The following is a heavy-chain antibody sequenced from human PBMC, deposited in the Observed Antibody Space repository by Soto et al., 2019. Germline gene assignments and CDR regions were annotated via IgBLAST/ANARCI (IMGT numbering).Heavy chain of an antibody. V-gene: IGHV3-30*04. J-gene: IGHJ3*02. CDR1: GFTFNNFA. CDR2: ISYDGTYK. D-gene: IGHD3-22*01. Sequence: GSLRLSCAASGFTFNNFAMHWVRQAPGKGLEWVAFISYDGTYKYYADSVRGRFTVYRDNSKNTLYLQMNSLRAEDTAVYYCARDSGITMIVVVITSNAFDIWGQGTMVTVSS. CDR3: ARDSGITMIVVVITSNAFDI.